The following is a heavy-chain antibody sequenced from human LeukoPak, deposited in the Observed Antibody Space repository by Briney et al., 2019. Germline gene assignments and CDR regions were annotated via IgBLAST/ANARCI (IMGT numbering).Heavy chain of an antibody. V-gene: IGHV3-48*01. J-gene: IGHJ3*02. CDR2: ISSTGGAI. Sequence: GGSLRLTCAASGFTFRNYLMNWVRQAPGKGLEWVSFISSTGGAIYYADSVKGRFTVSRDNGKNSLLLQMNSLRAEDTALYYCARGYSRAAFDIWGQGTVVAVSS. CDR3: ARGYSRAAFDI. D-gene: IGHD2-15*01. CDR1: GFTFRNYL.